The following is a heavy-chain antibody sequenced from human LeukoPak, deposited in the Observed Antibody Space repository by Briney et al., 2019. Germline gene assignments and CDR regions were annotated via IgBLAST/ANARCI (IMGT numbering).Heavy chain of an antibody. CDR3: ARPLDTTLVNAFDI. Sequence: SETLSLTCTVSGASISSSSYFWGWIRQPPGKGLEYIGSVYYSGSTYYNPSLRSRVTISVDRSKNQFSLRLNSVTAADTAVYYCARPLDTTLVNAFDIWGPGTMVTVS. J-gene: IGHJ3*02. CDR2: VYYSGST. D-gene: IGHD5-18*01. V-gene: IGHV4-39*01. CDR1: GASISSSSYF.